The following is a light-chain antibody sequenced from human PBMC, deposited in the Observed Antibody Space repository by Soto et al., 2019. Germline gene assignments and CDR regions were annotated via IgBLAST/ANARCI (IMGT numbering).Light chain of an antibody. CDR2: GNS. Sequence: QTVLTLAHPVYGASGQRFPIACTGSTSKTGAGYDVHWYQQLPGTAPKVLIYGNSNRPSGVPDRFSGSKYGTSASLAMSGLQAEDEADYYCKSYDSSLSGYVFGTGTKVTVL. CDR3: KSYDSSLSGYV. J-gene: IGLJ1*01. CDR1: TSKTGAGYD. V-gene: IGLV1-40*01.